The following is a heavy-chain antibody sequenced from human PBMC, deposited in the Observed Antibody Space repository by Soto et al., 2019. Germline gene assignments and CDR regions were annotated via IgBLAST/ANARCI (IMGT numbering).Heavy chain of an antibody. CDR2: INHSGST. CDR3: ASTVTTGGDYIDY. V-gene: IGHV4-34*01. CDR1: GGSFSGYY. Sequence: QVQLQQWGAGLLKPSETLSLTCAVYGGSFSGYYWSWIRQPPGKGMEWIGEINHSGSTNYNPSLKSRVTISVDTSKNQFPLKLSSVTAADTAVYYCASTVTTGGDYIDYWGQGTLVTVSS. J-gene: IGHJ4*02. D-gene: IGHD4-17*01.